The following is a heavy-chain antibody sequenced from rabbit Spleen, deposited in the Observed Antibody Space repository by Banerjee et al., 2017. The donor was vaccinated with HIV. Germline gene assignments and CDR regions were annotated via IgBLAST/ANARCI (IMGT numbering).Heavy chain of an antibody. D-gene: IGHD7-1*01. CDR2: IYVGNGNT. CDR3: ARNPGDTYGTLTL. J-gene: IGHJ3*01. Sequence: QSLEESGGDLVKPGASLTLTCTASGIDFSADSMCWVRQAPGKGLEWIACIYVGNGNTYYASWAKGRFTISKTSSTTVTLQMTSLTDADTATYFCARNPGDTYGTLTLWGQGTLVTVS. CDR1: GIDFSADS. V-gene: IGHV1S40*01.